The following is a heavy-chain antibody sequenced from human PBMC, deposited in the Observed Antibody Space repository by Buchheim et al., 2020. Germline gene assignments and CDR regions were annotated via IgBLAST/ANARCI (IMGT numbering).Heavy chain of an antibody. J-gene: IGHJ6*02. Sequence: EVQLVESGGGLVQPGGSLRLSCVASGFTFSSYDMNWVRQAPGKGLEWISYISSSGSTIYYADSVTGRFTISRDNAKNSLYLQMNSLRAEDTAVYYCARTDSSGWYDMDVWGQGTT. CDR2: ISSSGSTI. D-gene: IGHD6-19*01. CDR3: ARTDSSGWYDMDV. CDR1: GFTFSSYD. V-gene: IGHV3-48*03.